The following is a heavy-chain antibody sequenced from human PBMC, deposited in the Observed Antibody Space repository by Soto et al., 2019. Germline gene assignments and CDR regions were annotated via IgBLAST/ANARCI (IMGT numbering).Heavy chain of an antibody. J-gene: IGHJ6*02. CDR1: GGTFSSYA. D-gene: IGHD1-20*01. V-gene: IGHV1-69*12. CDR2: IIPIFGTA. Sequence: QVQLVQSGAEVKKPGSSVKVSCKASGGTFSSYAISWVRQAPGQGLEWMGGIIPIFGTANYAQKFQGRVTITADESPSTAYMELSSLRSEDTAVYYCAREGTAFNWNLPLKRYYYYGMDVWGQGTTVTVSS. CDR3: AREGTAFNWNLPLKRYYYYGMDV.